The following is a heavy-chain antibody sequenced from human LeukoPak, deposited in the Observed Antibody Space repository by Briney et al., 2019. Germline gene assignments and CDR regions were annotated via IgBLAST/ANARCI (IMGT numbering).Heavy chain of an antibody. Sequence: GSLRLSCAASGFTFSSYDMHWVRQATGKGLEWVSAIGTAGDTYYPGSVKGRFTISRENAKNSLYLQMNSLRAGDTAVYYCARLGFPVYYYYMDVWGKGTTVSVSS. CDR3: ARLGFPVYYYYMDV. CDR1: GFTFSSYD. V-gene: IGHV3-13*01. J-gene: IGHJ6*03. D-gene: IGHD2-15*01. CDR2: IGTAGDT.